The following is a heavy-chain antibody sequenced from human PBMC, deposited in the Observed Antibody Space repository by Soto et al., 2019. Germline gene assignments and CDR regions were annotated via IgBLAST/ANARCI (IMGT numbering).Heavy chain of an antibody. CDR3: TKHAPDDSSGYYPLGY. D-gene: IGHD3-22*01. V-gene: IGHV4-39*01. CDR2: IYYSGST. J-gene: IGHJ4*02. CDR1: GGSISSSSYY. Sequence: SETLSLTCTVSGGSISSSSYYWGWIRQPPGKGLEWIGSIYYSGSTYYNPSLKSRVTISVDPSKNQFSLKLSSVTAADTAVFYCTKHAPDDSSGYYPLGYWGQGTLVTVSS.